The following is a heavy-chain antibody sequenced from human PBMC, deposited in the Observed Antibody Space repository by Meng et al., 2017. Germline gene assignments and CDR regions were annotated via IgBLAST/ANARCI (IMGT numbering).Heavy chain of an antibody. CDR2: INVYSGIT. J-gene: IGHJ4*02. CDR3: ATRGNPYLNC. Sequence: QGQLVQSGAVVKKPGASVKFSCDTSGYTLSSDGFAWVRQTPEQGLEWLGWINVYSGITNYAQKFQGRVTMTTDTSTRTGYMELTSLTSDDTATYYCATRGNPYLNCWGQGTLVTVSS. CDR1: GYTLSSDG. V-gene: IGHV1-18*01.